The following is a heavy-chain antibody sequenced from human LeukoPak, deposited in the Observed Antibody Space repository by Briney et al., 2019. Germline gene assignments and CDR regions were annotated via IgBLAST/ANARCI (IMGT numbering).Heavy chain of an antibody. Sequence: SETLSLTCTVSGYSISSGYYWGWIRQPPGKGLEWIGSIYHSGSTYYNPSLKSRVTISVDTSKNQFSLKQSSVTAADTAVYYCARDLRGLIDYWGQGTLVTVSS. J-gene: IGHJ4*02. CDR2: IYHSGST. V-gene: IGHV4-38-2*02. D-gene: IGHD4-17*01. CDR3: ARDLRGLIDY. CDR1: GYSISSGYY.